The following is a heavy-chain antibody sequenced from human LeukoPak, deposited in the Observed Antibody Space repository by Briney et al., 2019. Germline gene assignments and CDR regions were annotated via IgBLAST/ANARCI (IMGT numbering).Heavy chain of an antibody. CDR1: GFTFSSYS. J-gene: IGHJ4*02. CDR3: ARSRCSSTSCSLGDYYFDY. Sequence: GGSLRLSCAASGFTFSSYSMNWVRQAPGKGLEWVSSISSSSSYIYYADSVKGRFTISRDNAKNSLYLQMNSLRAEDTAVYYCARSRCSSTSCSLGDYYFDYWGQGTLVTVSS. V-gene: IGHV3-21*01. CDR2: ISSSSSYI. D-gene: IGHD2-2*01.